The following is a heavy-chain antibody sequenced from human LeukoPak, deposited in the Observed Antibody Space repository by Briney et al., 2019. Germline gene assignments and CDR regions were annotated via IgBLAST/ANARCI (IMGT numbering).Heavy chain of an antibody. CDR1: GFTFSSYG. Sequence: GGSLRLSCAASGFTFSSYGMTWVRQAPGKGLEWVAFIRYDGSNKYYADSVKGRFTISRDNSKNTLYLQMNSLRAEDTAVYYCAKDALYYYDSSGYPDYWGQGTLVAVSS. J-gene: IGHJ4*02. CDR2: IRYDGSNK. CDR3: AKDALYYYDSSGYPDY. D-gene: IGHD3-22*01. V-gene: IGHV3-30*02.